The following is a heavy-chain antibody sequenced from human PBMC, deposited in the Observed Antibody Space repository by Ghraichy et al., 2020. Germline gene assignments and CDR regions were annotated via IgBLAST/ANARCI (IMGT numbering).Heavy chain of an antibody. J-gene: IGHJ6*02. CDR3: ARVKARGGADYYFYGMDV. D-gene: IGHD2-21*01. CDR2: IWYDGSIQ. Sequence: RVLRLSCAASGFTFTSYGMHWVRQAPGKGLEWVALIWYDGSIQYYADFVRGRFTTSRDNSKNTIYLQMNSLRAEDTAVYYCARVKARGGADYYFYGMDVWGQGTTVTVSS. V-gene: IGHV3-33*01. CDR1: GFTFTSYG.